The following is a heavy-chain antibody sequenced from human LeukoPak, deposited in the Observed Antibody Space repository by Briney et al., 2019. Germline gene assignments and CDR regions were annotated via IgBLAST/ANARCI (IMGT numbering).Heavy chain of an antibody. CDR2: IKSKTDGGTT. CDR1: GFTFSNAC. J-gene: IGHJ4*02. CDR3: TTGFSLSYYDSSGYYSSV. Sequence: GGSLRLSCAASGFTFSNACMSWVRQAPGKGLEWVGRIKSKTDGGTTDYAAPVKGRFTISRDDSKNTLYLQMNSLKTEDTAVYYCTTGFSLSYYDSSGYYSSVWGQGTLVTVSS. D-gene: IGHD3-22*01. V-gene: IGHV3-15*01.